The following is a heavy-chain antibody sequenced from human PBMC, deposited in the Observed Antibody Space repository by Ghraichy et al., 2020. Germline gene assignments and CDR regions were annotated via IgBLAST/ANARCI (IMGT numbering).Heavy chain of an antibody. Sequence: GESLNISCAASGFTFGHYGMHWVRQAPGKGLEWVAVASYDDRNKYYVDSVKGRFTISRDNSKNTLYLQMNSLRPDDTAVYYCAKMGRSSHRYFDVWGRGTLVSVSS. CDR2: ASYDDRNK. J-gene: IGHJ2*01. D-gene: IGHD6-6*01. CDR1: GFTFGHYG. V-gene: IGHV3-30*18. CDR3: AKMGRSSHRYFDV.